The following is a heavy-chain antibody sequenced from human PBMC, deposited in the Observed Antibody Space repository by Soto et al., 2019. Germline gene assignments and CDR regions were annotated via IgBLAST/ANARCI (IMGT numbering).Heavy chain of an antibody. J-gene: IGHJ4*02. CDR2: ISWNSGRI. D-gene: IGHD6-6*01. V-gene: IGHV3-9*01. CDR1: GFTFDDYA. CDR3: AKDAFEYCSSYSFDY. Sequence: GGSLRLSCAASGFTFDDYAMHWVRQAPGKGLEWVSGISWNSGRIGYADSVTGRLTISRENAKNSLYLQMNSLRAEHTALYYCAKDAFEYCSSYSFDYWGQGTLVTVSS.